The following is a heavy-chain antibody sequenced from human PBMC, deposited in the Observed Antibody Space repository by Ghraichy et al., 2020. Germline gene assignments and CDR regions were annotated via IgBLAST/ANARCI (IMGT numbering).Heavy chain of an antibody. CDR2: IWYDGSNK. V-gene: IGHV3-33*01. J-gene: IGHJ6*02. Sequence: GGSLRLSCAASGFTFSSYGMHWVRQAPGKGLEWVAVIWYDGSNKYYADSVKGRFTISRDNSKNTLYLQMNSLRAEDTAVYYCARQQLGNYYYYGMDVWGQGTTVTVSS. CDR3: ARQQLGNYYYYGMDV. CDR1: GFTFSSYG. D-gene: IGHD6-13*01.